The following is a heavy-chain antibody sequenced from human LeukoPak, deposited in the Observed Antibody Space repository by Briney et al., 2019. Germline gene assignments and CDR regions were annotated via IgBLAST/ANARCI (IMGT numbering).Heavy chain of an antibody. CDR3: AREGEGYSYGPLIYDYYGMDV. CDR1: GFTFSSYS. Sequence: GGSLRLSCAASGFTFSSYSMNWVRQAPGKGLEWVSSISSSSSYIYYADSVKGRFTISRDNAKSSLYLQMNSLRAEDTAVYYCAREGEGYSYGPLIYDYYGMDVWGQGTTVTVSS. J-gene: IGHJ6*02. CDR2: ISSSSSYI. D-gene: IGHD5-18*01. V-gene: IGHV3-21*01.